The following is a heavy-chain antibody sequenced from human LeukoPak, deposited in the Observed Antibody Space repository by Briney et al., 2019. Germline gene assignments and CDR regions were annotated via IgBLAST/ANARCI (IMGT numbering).Heavy chain of an antibody. J-gene: IGHJ3*02. Sequence: GGSLRLSCAASGFTFDDYAMHWVRQAPGKGLEWVSGISWNSGSIGYADSVKGRFTISRDNAKNSLYLQMNSLRAEDTALYYCAKGYYDSSGYLDVGDAFDIWGQGTMVTVSS. V-gene: IGHV3-9*01. CDR3: AKGYYDSSGYLDVGDAFDI. CDR2: ISWNSGSI. CDR1: GFTFDDYA. D-gene: IGHD3-22*01.